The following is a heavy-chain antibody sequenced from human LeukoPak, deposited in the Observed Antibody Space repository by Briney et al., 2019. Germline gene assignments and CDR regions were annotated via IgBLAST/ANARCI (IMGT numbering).Heavy chain of an antibody. CDR3: ARVRSRAYYYYYYMDV. J-gene: IGHJ6*03. D-gene: IGHD6-13*01. Sequence: KPSETLSLTCTVSGVSISSGSYYWSWIRQPAGKGLEWIGRIYTSGSTNYNPSLKSRVTISVDTSKNQFSLKLSSVTAADTAVYYCARVRSRAYYYYYYMDVWGKGTTVTISS. CDR2: IYTSGST. CDR1: GVSISSGSYY. V-gene: IGHV4-61*02.